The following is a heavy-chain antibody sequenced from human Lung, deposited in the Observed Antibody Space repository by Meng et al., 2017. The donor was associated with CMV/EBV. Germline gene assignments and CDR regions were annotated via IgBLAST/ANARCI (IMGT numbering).Heavy chain of an antibody. Sequence: GESXKISCAASGFTFSSYSINWVRQAPGKGLEWVSSISGASSYIYYADSVKGRFTISRDNAKNSLYLQMNSLRAEDTAVYYCAREVQLGSEVNVDYWGQGALVTVSS. CDR1: GFTFSSYS. J-gene: IGHJ4*02. CDR3: AREVQLGSEVNVDY. V-gene: IGHV3-21*01. D-gene: IGHD6-6*01. CDR2: ISGASSYI.